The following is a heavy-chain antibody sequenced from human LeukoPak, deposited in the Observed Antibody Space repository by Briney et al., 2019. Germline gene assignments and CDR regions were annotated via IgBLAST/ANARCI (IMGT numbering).Heavy chain of an antibody. D-gene: IGHD1-26*01. CDR3: AKRGLVGAHFDY. Sequence: GGSLRLSCAPSGFTVSSNDMSWVRRAPGKGLEWVSAISGSGGSTYYADSVKGRFTISRDNSKNTLYLQMNSLRAEDTAVYYCAKRGLVGAHFDYWGQGTLVTVSS. J-gene: IGHJ4*02. CDR2: ISGSGGST. V-gene: IGHV3-23*01. CDR1: GFTVSSND.